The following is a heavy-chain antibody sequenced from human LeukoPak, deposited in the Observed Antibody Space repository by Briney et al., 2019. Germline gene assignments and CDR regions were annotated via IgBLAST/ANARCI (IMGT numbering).Heavy chain of an antibody. CDR2: IYTSGST. V-gene: IGHV4-4*07. J-gene: IGHJ6*02. CDR3: ARDFLFRYYYYGMDV. CDR1: GGSTISHY. Sequence: SETLSLTCTVSGGSTISHYWSWIRQPAGKGLEWIGRIYTSGSTNYNPSLKSRVTMSVDTSKNQFSLKLSSVTAADTAVYYCARDFLFRYYYYGMDVWGQGTTVTVSS. D-gene: IGHD3-10*01.